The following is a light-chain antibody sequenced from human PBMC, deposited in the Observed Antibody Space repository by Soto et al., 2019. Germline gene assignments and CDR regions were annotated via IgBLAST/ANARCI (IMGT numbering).Light chain of an antibody. CDR3: QQYNNWPPYT. J-gene: IGKJ2*01. CDR2: GAS. V-gene: IGKV3-15*01. CDR1: QNVSNN. Sequence: ETVMTQSPATLSVSPGERATLSCRASQNVSNNLAWYQQKPGQAPRLLIFGASTRATGLPARFRGIGSGTEFTLTISSLQSEDFAVYYCQQYNNWPPYTFGQGTKLEIK.